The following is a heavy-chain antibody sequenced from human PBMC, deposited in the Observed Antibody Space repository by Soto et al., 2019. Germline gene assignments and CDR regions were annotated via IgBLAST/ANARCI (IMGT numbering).Heavy chain of an antibody. J-gene: IGHJ4*02. CDR3: ARICAWVSGWPYYFDY. CDR1: GFSLSTSGMC. Sequence: SGPTLVNPTQTLTLTCTFSGFSLSTSGMCVSWIRQPPGKALEWLALIDWDDDKYYSTSLKTRLTISKDTSKNQVVLTMTNMDPVDTATYYCARICAWVSGWPYYFDYWGQGTLVTVSS. CDR2: IDWDDDK. D-gene: IGHD6-19*01. V-gene: IGHV2-70*01.